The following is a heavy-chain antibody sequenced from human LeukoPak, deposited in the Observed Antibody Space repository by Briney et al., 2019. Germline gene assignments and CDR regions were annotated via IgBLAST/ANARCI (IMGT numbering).Heavy chain of an antibody. J-gene: IGHJ3*02. CDR1: GGSFSGYY. CDR3: ARGIVGATRAFDI. D-gene: IGHD1-26*01. CDR2: IYYSGST. V-gene: IGHV4-59*08. Sequence: TSETLSLTCAVYGGSFSGYYWSWIRQPPGKGLEWIGYIYYSGSTNYNPSLKSRVTISVDTSKNQFSLKLSSVTAADTAVYYCARGIVGATRAFDIWGQGTMVTVSS.